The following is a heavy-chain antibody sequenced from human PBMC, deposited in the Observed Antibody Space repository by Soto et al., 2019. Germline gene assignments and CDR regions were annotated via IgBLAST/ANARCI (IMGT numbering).Heavy chain of an antibody. CDR3: AKGPPFYQLLSNPRLSYMDV. J-gene: IGHJ6*03. D-gene: IGHD2-2*01. Sequence: EVQLVESGGGLVQPGRSLRLSCAASGFTFDDYAMHWVRQAPGKGLEWVSGISWNSGSIGYADSVKGRFTISRDNAKNSLYLQMNSLRAEDTALYYCAKGPPFYQLLSNPRLSYMDVWGKGTTVTVSS. V-gene: IGHV3-9*01. CDR2: ISWNSGSI. CDR1: GFTFDDYA.